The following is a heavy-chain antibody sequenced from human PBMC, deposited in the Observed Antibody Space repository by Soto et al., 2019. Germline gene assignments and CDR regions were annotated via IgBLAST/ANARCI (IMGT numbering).Heavy chain of an antibody. CDR1: GYTFTSYG. Sequence: QVQLVQSGAEVKKPGASVMVSCKASGYTFTSYGISWVRQAAGQGLERRGWICAYNGNKNYAQKIQGRVTMTTHTSTITAYMELRRLRSYYTAVYYCARESSGSCHDYWGQGTLVTVSS. J-gene: IGHJ4*02. D-gene: IGHD6-13*01. CDR3: ARESSGSCHDY. CDR2: ICAYNGNK. V-gene: IGHV1-18*01.